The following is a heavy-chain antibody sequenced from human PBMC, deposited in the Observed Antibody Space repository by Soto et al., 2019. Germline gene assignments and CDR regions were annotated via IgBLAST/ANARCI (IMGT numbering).Heavy chain of an antibody. D-gene: IGHD6-19*01. Sequence: PSETLSLTCAVSGGCISSSNWWSWVRQPPGKGLEWIGEIYHSGSTNYNPSLKSRITISVDKSKNQFSLKLSSVTAADTAVYYCARLGIAVAQQLGDYYGMDVWGQGTTVTVSS. CDR2: IYHSGST. CDR1: GGCISSSNW. CDR3: ARLGIAVAQQLGDYYGMDV. J-gene: IGHJ6*02. V-gene: IGHV4-4*02.